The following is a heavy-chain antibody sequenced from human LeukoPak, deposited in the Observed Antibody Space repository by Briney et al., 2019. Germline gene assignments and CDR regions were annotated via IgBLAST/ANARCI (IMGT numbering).Heavy chain of an antibody. Sequence: ASVKVSCKASGYTFTGYYMHWVRQAPGQGLEWMGWINPNSGGTNYAQKFQGRVTMTRDTSISTAYMELSRLRSDDTAVYYCARDPPRDSRGWRYYYMDVWGKGTTVTVSS. CDR1: GYTFTGYY. CDR3: ARDPPRDSRGWRYYYMDV. CDR2: INPNSGGT. V-gene: IGHV1-2*02. D-gene: IGHD6-19*01. J-gene: IGHJ6*03.